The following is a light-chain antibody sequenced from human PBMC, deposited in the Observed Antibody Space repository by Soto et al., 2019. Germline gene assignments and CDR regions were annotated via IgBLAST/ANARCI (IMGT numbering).Light chain of an antibody. CDR3: QQANSFPFT. J-gene: IGKJ3*01. CDR2: TAS. CDR1: QGINGW. Sequence: IPMTQSPSSVSASVGDRVTITCRASQGINGWLAWYQQKPGKAPKLLIYTASRLKSEVPSRFSGSGSGADFTLTISCLQPEDFATYYCQQANSFPFTFGPGTTLDIK. V-gene: IGKV1-12*01.